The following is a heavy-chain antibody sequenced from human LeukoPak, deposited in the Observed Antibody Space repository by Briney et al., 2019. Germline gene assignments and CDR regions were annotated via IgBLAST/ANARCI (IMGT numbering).Heavy chain of an antibody. CDR3: ARGGYSSSWYWLDP. V-gene: IGHV1-46*01. D-gene: IGHD6-13*01. J-gene: IGHJ5*02. Sequence: ASVKVSCKGSGYTFTRYYMHWVRQAPGQGLEGVGIINPSGGSTSYAQKFQFRVTMTRDTSTSTGYMEVSSLRSEDTAVYYCARGGYSSSWYWLDPWGQGTLVTVSS. CDR1: GYTFTRYY. CDR2: INPSGGST.